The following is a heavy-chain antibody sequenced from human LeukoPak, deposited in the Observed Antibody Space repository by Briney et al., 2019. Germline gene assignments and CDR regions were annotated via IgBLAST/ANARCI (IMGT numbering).Heavy chain of an antibody. CDR3: AREDYYDSGSSDY. CDR2: MNPNSGNT. Sequence: GASVKVSCKASGYTFTSYDINWVRQATGQGREWMGRMNPNSGNTAYAQKFQGRVTITRNTSISTAYMELSSLRSEDTAIYYCAREDYYDSGSSDYWGQGTLVTVSS. V-gene: IGHV1-8*03. CDR1: GYTFTSYD. D-gene: IGHD3-22*01. J-gene: IGHJ4*02.